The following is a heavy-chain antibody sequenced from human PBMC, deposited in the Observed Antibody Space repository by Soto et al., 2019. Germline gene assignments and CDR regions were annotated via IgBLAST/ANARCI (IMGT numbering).Heavy chain of an antibody. CDR2: IADSRDRT. Sequence: EVQLLESGGGLVQPGGSLRLSCAASGFTFRSYAMSWVRHAPGKALEWVSVIADSRDRTYYADSVKDRFTISRDNSKGTLYVQLHNLRAEDTATYYCARAPRGRVIIVITWAQIDYWGQGTLVSVSS. CDR3: ARAPRGRVIIVITWAQIDY. CDR1: GFTFRSYA. D-gene: IGHD3-10*01. V-gene: IGHV3-23*01. J-gene: IGHJ4*02.